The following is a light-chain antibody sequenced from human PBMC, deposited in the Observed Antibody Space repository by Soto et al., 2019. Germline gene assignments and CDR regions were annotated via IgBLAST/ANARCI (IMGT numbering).Light chain of an antibody. J-gene: IGKJ3*01. CDR3: QQHNILPQA. Sequence: EIVMTQSPATLSVSPGGRATLSCRASQSISDTLAWYQQKPGQAPRLLIHGASPRATGIPARFSGGGSGTEFALTSTTRQSEDSAGYHCQQHNILPQAFGQGTKVDI. V-gene: IGKV3D-15*01. CDR2: GAS. CDR1: QSISDT.